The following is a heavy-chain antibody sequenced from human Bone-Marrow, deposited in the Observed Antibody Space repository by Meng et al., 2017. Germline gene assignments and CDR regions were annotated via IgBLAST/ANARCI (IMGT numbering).Heavy chain of an antibody. V-gene: IGHV1-2*06. CDR3: ARDEDISAAGKLFGDY. J-gene: IGHJ4*02. D-gene: IGHD6-13*01. Sequence: ASVKVSCKASGYTFPDYWLHWVRRAPGQGLEWMGRINPKSGDTHYAQRFQGRVTMTGDTSISTAYMELTSLRSDDTAVYYCARDEDISAAGKLFGDYWGQGTLVTVSS. CDR1: GYTFPDYW. CDR2: INPKSGDT.